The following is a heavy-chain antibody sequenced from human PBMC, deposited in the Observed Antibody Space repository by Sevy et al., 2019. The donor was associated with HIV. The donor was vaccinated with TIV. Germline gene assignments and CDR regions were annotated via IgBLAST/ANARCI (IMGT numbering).Heavy chain of an antibody. D-gene: IGHD2-15*01. CDR1: GFSFSNAW. V-gene: IGHV3-15*07. CDR2: IKSKADSGPT. J-gene: IGHJ2*01. CDR3: STVPGRVVVAATLFHGNWYVDL. Sequence: GGSLRLSCAASGFSFSNAWMNWVRQAPGKGLEWVGRIKSKADSGPTDYAAPVKGKFTISRDDSKKTLYLQMNSLKTEDTAVYYCSTVPGRVVVAATLFHGNWYVDLWGRGPLVTVSS.